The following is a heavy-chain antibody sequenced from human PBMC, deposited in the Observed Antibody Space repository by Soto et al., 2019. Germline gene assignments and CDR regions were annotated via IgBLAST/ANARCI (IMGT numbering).Heavy chain of an antibody. CDR3: VRVWRLVGRCGMDV. Sequence: SGGSLRLSCVGPGFIFSSYYMNWVRQAPGKGLEWVSSISGGSAYIYYADSVKGRFTISRDNAKNSLYLEMNSLRVEDTAVYYCVRVWRLVGRCGMDVWGQGTTVTVSS. J-gene: IGHJ6*02. CDR2: ISGGSAYI. V-gene: IGHV3-21*01. D-gene: IGHD6-25*01. CDR1: GFIFSSYY.